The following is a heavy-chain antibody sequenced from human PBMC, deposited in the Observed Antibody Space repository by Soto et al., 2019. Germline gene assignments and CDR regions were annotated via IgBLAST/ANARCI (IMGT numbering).Heavy chain of an antibody. CDR3: ARDPEHAWFEP. V-gene: IGHV1-18*04. CDR2: ISAYNGNT. J-gene: IGHJ5*02. D-gene: IGHD2-21*01. CDR1: GYTFTSYG. Sequence: ASVKVSCKASGYTFTSYGISWVRQARGQGLEWMGWISAYNGNTNYGQKLQGRVTMTTDTSTSTAYMELRSLRSDDTAVYYCARDPEHAWFEPWGQGTMVTVSS.